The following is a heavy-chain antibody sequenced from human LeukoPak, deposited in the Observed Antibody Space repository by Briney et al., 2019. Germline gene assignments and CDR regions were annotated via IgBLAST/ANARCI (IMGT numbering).Heavy chain of an antibody. V-gene: IGHV3-23*01. CDR1: GFTFSSYA. CDR3: AKDLGYCSSTSCYGFGWFDP. J-gene: IGHJ5*02. CDR2: ISGRGGST. D-gene: IGHD2-2*01. Sequence: GGSLRLSCAASGFTFSSYAMSWVRQAPGKGPEWVSAISGRGGSTYYADSVKGRFTISRDNSKNTLYLQMNSLRAEDTAVYYCAKDLGYCSSTSCYGFGWFDPWGQGTLVTVSS.